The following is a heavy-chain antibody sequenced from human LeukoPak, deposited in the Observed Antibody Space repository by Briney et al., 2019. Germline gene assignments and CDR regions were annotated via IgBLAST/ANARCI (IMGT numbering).Heavy chain of an antibody. J-gene: IGHJ4*02. D-gene: IGHD6-13*01. Sequence: PGRSLRLSCAASGFTFSSYAMHWVRQAPGKGLEWVAVISYDGSNKYYADSVKGRFTISRDNSKNMLYLQMNSLRAEDTAVYYCAKSGIAAAGRRAHFDYWGQGTLVTVSS. CDR3: AKSGIAAAGRRAHFDY. CDR1: GFTFSSYA. V-gene: IGHV3-30*18. CDR2: ISYDGSNK.